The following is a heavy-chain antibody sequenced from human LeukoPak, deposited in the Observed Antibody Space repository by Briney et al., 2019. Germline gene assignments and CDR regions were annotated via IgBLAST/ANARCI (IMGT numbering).Heavy chain of an antibody. V-gene: IGHV3-21*01. CDR3: ARGYSSGWYFDY. CDR2: ISSSSSYI. J-gene: IGHJ4*02. CDR1: GFTFSSYS. D-gene: IGHD6-19*01. Sequence: PGGSLRLSCAASGFTFSSYSMNWVRQAPGKGLEWVSSISSSSSYIYYADSVKGRFTISRDNAKNSLYLQMNSLRAEDTAVYYCARGYSSGWYFDYWGQGTLVIVSS.